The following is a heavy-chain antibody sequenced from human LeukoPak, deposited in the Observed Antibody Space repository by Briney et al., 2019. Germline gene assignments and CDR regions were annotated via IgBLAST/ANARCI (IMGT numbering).Heavy chain of an antibody. D-gene: IGHD3-3*01. CDR2: INPNSGGT. Sequence: GAPVKVSCKASGYTFTGYYMHWVRQAPGQGLEWMGWINPNSGGTNYAQKFQGRVTMTRDTSISTAYMELSRLRSDDTAVYYCARVESYDFWSGYYPTQPFDYWGQGTLVTVSS. CDR3: ARVESYDFWSGYYPTQPFDY. V-gene: IGHV1-2*02. CDR1: GYTFTGYY. J-gene: IGHJ4*02.